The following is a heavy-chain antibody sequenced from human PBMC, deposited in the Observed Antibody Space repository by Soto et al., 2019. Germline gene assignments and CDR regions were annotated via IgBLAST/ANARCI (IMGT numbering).Heavy chain of an antibody. D-gene: IGHD2-21*02. J-gene: IGHJ6*02. V-gene: IGHV1-69*12. Sequence: QVHLVQSGAEEKKAGSSVKVSCKASGGTLTNHAVSWVRQAPGQGLEWMGGITPIYETTNIAQKFHGRVTLTADDSSGTVYMELNSLGSGDTAVYYCAKGIAVTGHYDMGVWGQGTTVIVSS. CDR3: AKGIAVTGHYDMGV. CDR2: ITPIYETT. CDR1: GGTLTNHA.